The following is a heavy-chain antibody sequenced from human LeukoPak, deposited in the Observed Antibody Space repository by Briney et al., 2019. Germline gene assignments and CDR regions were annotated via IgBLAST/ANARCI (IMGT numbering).Heavy chain of an antibody. V-gene: IGHV3-30*02. J-gene: IGHJ4*02. CDR2: IRYDGSNK. CDR3: ARGIVVVPAAIRFFDY. CDR1: GFTFSSYG. D-gene: IGHD2-2*02. Sequence: GGSLRLSCAASGFTFSSYGMHWVRQAPGKGLEWVAFIRYDGSNKYYADSVKGRFTISRDNAKNSLFLQMNSLRAEDTAVYYCARGIVVVPAAIRFFDYWGQGTLVTVSS.